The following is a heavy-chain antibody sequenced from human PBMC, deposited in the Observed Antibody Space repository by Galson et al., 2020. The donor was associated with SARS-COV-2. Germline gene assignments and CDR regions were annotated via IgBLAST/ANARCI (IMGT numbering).Heavy chain of an antibody. D-gene: IGHD5-18*01. V-gene: IGHV3-21*01. J-gene: IGHJ6*02. Sequence: GESLKISRAASGFPFSTYSMNWVRLAPGKGLEWVSSISTSSSYTYYVDSVKGRFSISRDNPRNSLYLQMNSLRAEDTAVYYCARDEGIRGYNYGRLYYGMDVWGQGTTVTVSS. CDR3: ARDEGIRGYNYGRLYYGMDV. CDR1: GFPFSTYS. CDR2: ISTSSSYT.